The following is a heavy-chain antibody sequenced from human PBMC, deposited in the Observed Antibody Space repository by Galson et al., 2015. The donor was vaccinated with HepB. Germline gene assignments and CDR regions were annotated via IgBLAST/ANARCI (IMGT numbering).Heavy chain of an antibody. J-gene: IGHJ4*02. V-gene: IGHV7-4-1*02. CDR2: IDTNTGNP. CDR3: ARDRGSGSHFFDY. D-gene: IGHD2-15*01. CDR1: TYTFTYYA. Sequence: SVKVSCKASTYTFTYYAMNWVRQAPGQGLEWIGWIDTNTGNPTYAQGFTGRFVFSLDTSVSTAYLQPNSLKAEDAAVYYCARDRGSGSHFFDYWGQGTLVTVSS.